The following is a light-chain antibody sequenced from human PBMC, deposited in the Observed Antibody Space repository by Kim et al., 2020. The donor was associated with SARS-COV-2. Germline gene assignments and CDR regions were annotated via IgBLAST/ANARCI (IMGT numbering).Light chain of an antibody. CDR2: RNN. J-gene: IGLJ3*02. CDR1: SSNIGTNY. V-gene: IGLV1-47*01. CDR3: AAWDDSVSGRL. Sequence: GQRVTISCSGSSSNIGTNYVYWYQQLPGTAPKLLIYRNNQRPSGVPDRFSGSKSGTSASLAISGLRSEDEADYYCAAWDDSVSGRLFGGGTKLTVL.